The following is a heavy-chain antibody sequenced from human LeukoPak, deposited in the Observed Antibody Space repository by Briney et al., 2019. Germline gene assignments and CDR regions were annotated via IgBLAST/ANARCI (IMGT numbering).Heavy chain of an antibody. CDR3: ARARGSSGWHYSSDY. CDR2: ISAYNGNT. Sequence: GASVKVSCKASGYTFTSYGISWVRRAPGQGLEWMGWISAYNGNTNYAQKLQGRVTMTTDTSTSTAYMELRSLRSDDTAVYYCARARGSSGWHYSSDYWGQGTLVTVSS. V-gene: IGHV1-18*01. CDR1: GYTFTSYG. J-gene: IGHJ4*02. D-gene: IGHD6-19*01.